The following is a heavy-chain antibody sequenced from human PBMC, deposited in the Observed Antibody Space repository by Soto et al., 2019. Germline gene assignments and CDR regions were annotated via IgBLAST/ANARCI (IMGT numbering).Heavy chain of an antibody. CDR3: ARVSPYYYGSGSPRGQVFDY. D-gene: IGHD3-10*01. J-gene: IGHJ4*02. CDR2: IYHSGST. Sequence: PSETLSLTCAVSGGSISSSNWWSWVRQPPGKGLEWIGEIYHSGSTNYNPSLKSRVTISVDKSKNQFSLKLSSVTAADTAVYYCARVSPYYYGSGSPRGQVFDYWGQGTPVTVS. CDR1: GGSISSSNW. V-gene: IGHV4-4*02.